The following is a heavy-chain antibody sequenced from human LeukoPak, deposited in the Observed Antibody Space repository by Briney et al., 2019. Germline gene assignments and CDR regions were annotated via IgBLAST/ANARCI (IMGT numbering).Heavy chain of an antibody. Sequence: SETLSLTCTVSGGSTSNYYWSWVRQPPGKALEWIGYINGAYINDAGGTKYTAALESRVTMSADSAKNQLSLKLSSVTAADTAVYYCARDGTGFLHLAFWGQGILVTVSS. CDR3: ARDGTGFLHLAF. J-gene: IGHJ4*02. CDR2: INGAYINDAGGT. D-gene: IGHD1-1*01. CDR1: GGSTSNYY. V-gene: IGHV4-59*01.